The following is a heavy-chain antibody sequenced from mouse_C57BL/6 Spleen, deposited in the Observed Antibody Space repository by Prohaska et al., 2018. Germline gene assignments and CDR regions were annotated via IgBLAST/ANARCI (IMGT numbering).Heavy chain of an antibody. CDR2: IRSKSNNYAT. D-gene: IGHD1-1*02. CDR3: VRHMDRGYAMDY. V-gene: IGHV10-1*01. CDR1: GFSFNTYA. J-gene: IGHJ4*01. Sequence: EVQLVESGGGLVQPKGSLKLSCAASGFSFNTYAMNLVRQAPGKGFEWVARIRSKSNNYATYYADSVKDRFTSARDDSESMLYLQMNNLKTEDTAMYYWVRHMDRGYAMDYWGQGTSVTVSS.